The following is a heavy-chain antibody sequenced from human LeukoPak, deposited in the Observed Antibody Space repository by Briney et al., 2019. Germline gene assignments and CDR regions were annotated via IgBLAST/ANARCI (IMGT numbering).Heavy chain of an antibody. Sequence: SGRSLRLSCAASGFTFSSYGMHWVRQAPDKGLEWVAVIRYDGSNKYYADSVKGRFTISRDNSKNTLYLQMNSLRAEVTAVYYWARVLQDYYDSSGYFWFDPWGQGTLVTVSS. D-gene: IGHD3-22*01. CDR2: IRYDGSNK. J-gene: IGHJ5*02. V-gene: IGHV3-33*01. CDR3: ARVLQDYYDSSGYFWFDP. CDR1: GFTFSSYG.